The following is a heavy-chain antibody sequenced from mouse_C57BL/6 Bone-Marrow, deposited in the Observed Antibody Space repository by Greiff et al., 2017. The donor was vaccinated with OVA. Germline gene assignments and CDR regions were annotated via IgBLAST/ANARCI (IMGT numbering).Heavy chain of an antibody. CDR2: ISDGGSYT. D-gene: IGHD2-4*01. Sequence: EVKLLESGGGLVKPGGSLKLSCAASGFTFSSYAMSWVRQTPEKRLEWVATISDGGSYTYYPDNVKGRFTISRDNAKTNLYLQMSHLKSEDTAMYYCARDAIYYDSAWFAYWGQGTLVTVSA. CDR1: GFTFSSYA. J-gene: IGHJ3*01. V-gene: IGHV5-4*01. CDR3: ARDAIYYDSAWFAY.